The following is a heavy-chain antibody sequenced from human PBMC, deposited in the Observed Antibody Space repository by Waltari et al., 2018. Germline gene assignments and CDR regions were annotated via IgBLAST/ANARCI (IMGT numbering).Heavy chain of an antibody. Sequence: QLQLQESGPGLVKPSETLPLTCTVSGGSISSSSYYWGWIRQPPGKGLEWIGSIYYSGSTYYNPSLKSRVTISVDTSKNQFSLKLSSVTAADTAVYYCARDRGDIVATPFDYWGQGTLVTVSS. D-gene: IGHD5-12*01. CDR3: ARDRGDIVATPFDY. CDR2: IYYSGST. J-gene: IGHJ4*02. CDR1: GGSISSSSYY. V-gene: IGHV4-39*07.